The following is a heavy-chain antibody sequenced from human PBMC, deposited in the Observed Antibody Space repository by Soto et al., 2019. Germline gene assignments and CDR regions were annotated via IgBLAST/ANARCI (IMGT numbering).Heavy chain of an antibody. D-gene: IGHD3-10*01. CDR1: GFTFSDYY. Sequence: GGSLRLSCAASGFTFSDYYMTWIRHAPGKGLEWLSYISRGSSIIHYADSVKGRFTISRDNAKASLYLQMNSLRAEDTAVYYCARTPTTSGSYHFDSWGQGTLVTVSS. V-gene: IGHV3-11*01. CDR3: ARTPTTSGSYHFDS. J-gene: IGHJ4*02. CDR2: ISRGSSII.